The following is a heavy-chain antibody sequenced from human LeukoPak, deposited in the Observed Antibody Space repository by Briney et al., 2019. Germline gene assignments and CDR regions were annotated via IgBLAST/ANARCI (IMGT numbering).Heavy chain of an antibody. J-gene: IGHJ4*02. V-gene: IGHV3-21*01. Sequence: GGSLRLSCAASGFTFSSYNMNWVRQAPGKGLEWVASISSSSNYIYYADSVKGRFTISRDNAKNSLYLQMNSLRAEDTAVYYCARGQSLDYWGQGTLVTVSS. CDR3: ARGQSLDY. CDR1: GFTFSSYN. CDR2: ISSSSNYI.